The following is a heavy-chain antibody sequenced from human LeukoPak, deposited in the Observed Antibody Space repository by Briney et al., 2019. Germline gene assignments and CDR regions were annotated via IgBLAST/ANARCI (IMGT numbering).Heavy chain of an antibody. Sequence: GGSLRLSCAASGFIFSSYDMYWVRQAPGKGLEWVSAISGSGGSTYYADSVKGRFTISRDNSKNTLYLQMNSLRAEDTAVYYCAKGQKWELPLDYWGQGTLVTVSS. D-gene: IGHD1-26*01. J-gene: IGHJ4*02. V-gene: IGHV3-23*01. CDR2: ISGSGGST. CDR3: AKGQKWELPLDY. CDR1: GFIFSSYD.